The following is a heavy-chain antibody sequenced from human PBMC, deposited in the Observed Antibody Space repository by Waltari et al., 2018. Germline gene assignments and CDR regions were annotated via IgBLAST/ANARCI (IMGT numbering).Heavy chain of an antibody. J-gene: IGHJ3*02. V-gene: IGHV4-34*01. Sequence: QVQLQQWGAGLLKPSETLSLTCAVYGGSFSGYYWSWIRQPPGKGLEWIGEINHGERTNYTPSPKGGVTKSEEPSKNQSSWRLGLGTAGAPPVYYGGRGLKGGSYPGRDALDTGGQGKLVTVS. CDR1: GGSFSGYY. CDR2: INHGERT. D-gene: IGHD1-26*01. CDR3: GRGLKGGSYPGRDALDT.